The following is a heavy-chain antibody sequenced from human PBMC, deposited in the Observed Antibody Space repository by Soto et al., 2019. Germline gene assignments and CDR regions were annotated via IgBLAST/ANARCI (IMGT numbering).Heavy chain of an antibody. CDR2: IYYSENT. CDR3: ATHPPYGPLDH. V-gene: IGHV4-39*01. Sequence: QLQLQESGPGLVKPSETLSLTCTVSGGSISSSSNHWGWIRQPPGKGLEWIGNIYYSENTYYKPSLKSRVTISVDTSKSQFSLRLTSVTAADTAVYYCATHPPYGPLDHWGQGTLVTVSS. D-gene: IGHD4-17*01. CDR1: GGSISSSSNH. J-gene: IGHJ4*02.